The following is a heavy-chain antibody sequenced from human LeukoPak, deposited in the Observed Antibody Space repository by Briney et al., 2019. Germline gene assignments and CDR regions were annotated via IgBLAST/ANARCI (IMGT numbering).Heavy chain of an antibody. CDR3: VKDNEAGGSPFDR. CDR1: GFIFSSYS. V-gene: IGHV3-21*01. D-gene: IGHD1-1*01. J-gene: IGHJ4*02. Sequence: GGSLRLSCGASGFIFSSYSMNWVRQAPGKGLEWVSCIISSSSYIYYADSVKGRFTISRDNAKNSLYLQMNSLRVEDTAVYYCVKDNEAGGSPFDRWGQGTLVTVSS. CDR2: IISSSSYI.